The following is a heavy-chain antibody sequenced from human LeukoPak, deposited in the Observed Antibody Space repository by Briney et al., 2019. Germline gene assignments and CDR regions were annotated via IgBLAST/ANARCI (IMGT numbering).Heavy chain of an antibody. V-gene: IGHV3-21*01. CDR2: ISSGSRYI. Sequence: GGSLRLSCAASGFTFSTYSMNWVRQAPGKGLEWVSSISSGSRYIYYADSVKGRFTISRDNAKNSLYLQMNSLRAEDTAVYYCARCSGGSCYHSDDHWGQGTLVTVSS. CDR1: GFTFSTYS. CDR3: ARCSGGSCYHSDDH. D-gene: IGHD2-15*01. J-gene: IGHJ5*02.